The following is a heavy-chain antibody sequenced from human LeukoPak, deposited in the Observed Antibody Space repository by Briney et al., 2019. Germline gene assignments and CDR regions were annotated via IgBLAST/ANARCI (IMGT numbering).Heavy chain of an antibody. D-gene: IGHD3-3*01. Sequence: ASVKVSCKASGYTFTSYGISWVRQAPGQGLEWMGWISAYNGNTNYAQKLQGRVTMTTDTSTSTAYMELRSLRSDDTAVYYCARGYYDFWSGSDAFDTWGQGTMVTVSS. J-gene: IGHJ3*02. CDR2: ISAYNGNT. CDR1: GYTFTSYG. V-gene: IGHV1-18*01. CDR3: ARGYYDFWSGSDAFDT.